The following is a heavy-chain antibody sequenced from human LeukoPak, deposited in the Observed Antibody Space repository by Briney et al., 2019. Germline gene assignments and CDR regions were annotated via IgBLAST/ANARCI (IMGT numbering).Heavy chain of an antibody. CDR3: ARRGSGYYNDAFDI. D-gene: IGHD3-22*01. J-gene: IGHJ3*02. V-gene: IGHV4-39*01. CDR2: IYYSGST. Sequence: SETLSLTCTVSGGSISSSSYYWGWIRQPPGKGLEWIGSIYYSGSTYYNPSLKSRVTISVDTSKNQFSLKLSSVTAADTAVYYCARRGSGYYNDAFDIWGQGTMVTVSS. CDR1: GGSISSSSYY.